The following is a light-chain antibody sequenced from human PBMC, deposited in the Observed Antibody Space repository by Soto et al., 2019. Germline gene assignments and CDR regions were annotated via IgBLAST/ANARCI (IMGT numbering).Light chain of an antibody. CDR2: EAT. Sequence: QSALTQPPSVSGSPGQSITVSCTGTSSDIGASNFVSWYQHLPGRAPKVIIFEATNRPSGVSNRFSGSKSGTSASLAITGLQAEDEADYYCQSYDSSLSGYVFGTGTKVTVL. J-gene: IGLJ1*01. CDR1: SSDIGASNF. V-gene: IGLV2-14*01. CDR3: QSYDSSLSGYV.